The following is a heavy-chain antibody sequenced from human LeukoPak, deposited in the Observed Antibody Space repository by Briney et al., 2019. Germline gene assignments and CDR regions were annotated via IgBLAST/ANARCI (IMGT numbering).Heavy chain of an antibody. V-gene: IGHV4-4*07. CDR2: IYTSGST. D-gene: IGHD3-10*01. J-gene: IGHJ6*03. CDR1: GGSIGSYY. Sequence: SETLSLTCTVSGGSIGSYYWSWIRQPAGKGLEWIGRIYTSGSTNYNPSLKSRVTMSVDTSKNQFSLKLSSVTAADTAVYYCARERSRVVRGVSPYMDVWGKGTTVTISS. CDR3: ARERSRVVRGVSPYMDV.